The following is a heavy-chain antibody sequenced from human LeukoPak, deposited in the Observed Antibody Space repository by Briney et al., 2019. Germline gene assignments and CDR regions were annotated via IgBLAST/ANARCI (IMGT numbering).Heavy chain of an antibody. CDR2: ISGYNGKT. J-gene: IGHJ6*02. V-gene: IGHV1-18*01. CDR1: GYTFINFG. Sequence: GASVKVSCKASGYTFINFGINWVRQAPGQGLEWMGRISGYNGKTNYAQNFQGRVTMTTDTSTSTAYMELRSLTSDDTAVYYCARGIVVAGTSYHYGMDVWGQGTTVTVSS. CDR3: ARGIVVAGTSYHYGMDV. D-gene: IGHD6-19*01.